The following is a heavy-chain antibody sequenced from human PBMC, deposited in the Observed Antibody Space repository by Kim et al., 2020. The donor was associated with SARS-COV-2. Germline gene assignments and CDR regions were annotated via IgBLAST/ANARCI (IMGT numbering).Heavy chain of an antibody. CDR1: GFTFGDYA. CDR3: TREDGGPPDY. J-gene: IGHJ4*02. CDR2: IRSKAYGGTA. Sequence: GGSLRLSCTASGFTFGDYAMSWFRQAPGRGLEWVSFIRSKAYGGTAEYAASVKGRFTISRDDSKSIVYLEMNSLKTEDTAVYYCTREDGGPPDYWGQGTLVTVSS. V-gene: IGHV3-49*03. D-gene: IGHD3-3*01.